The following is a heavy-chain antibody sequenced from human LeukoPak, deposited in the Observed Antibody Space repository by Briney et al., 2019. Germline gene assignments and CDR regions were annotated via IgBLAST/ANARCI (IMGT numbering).Heavy chain of an antibody. CDR3: ARDVTTVTTYPNYYYYGMDV. J-gene: IGHJ6*02. V-gene: IGHV1-69*04. CDR1: VGTFSSYA. CDR2: IIPILGIA. Sequence: SVKVSCKASVGTFSSYAICWVRQAPGQGLEWMGRIIPILGIANYAQKFQGRVTITADKSTSTAYMELSSLSSEDTAVYYCARDVTTVTTYPNYYYYGMDVWGQGTTVTVSS. D-gene: IGHD4-11*01.